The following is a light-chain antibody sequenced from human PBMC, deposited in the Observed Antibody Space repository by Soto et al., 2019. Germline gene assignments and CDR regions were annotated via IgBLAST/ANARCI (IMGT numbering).Light chain of an antibody. J-gene: IGKJ1*01. CDR1: QGISNY. CDR2: GES. Sequence: DIQMPHSPSPLSSSVGCIFSITFRASQGISNYLAWYQQKPGKVTKILIYGESTLQSGVPSRFRGSGSGTDFTLTISSLQPEDVATYYCQKYNSAPWTFGQGTKVDIK. V-gene: IGKV1-27*01. CDR3: QKYNSAPWT.